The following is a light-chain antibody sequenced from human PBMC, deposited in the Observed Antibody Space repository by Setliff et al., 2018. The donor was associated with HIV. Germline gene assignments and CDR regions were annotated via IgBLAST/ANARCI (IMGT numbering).Light chain of an antibody. CDR2: SDN. Sequence: QSALTQPPLASGTPGQRVTISCSGSSSNIGSNTVNWYQHLPGLAPKFLIDSDNRRPAVVPDRFSGSKSGTSASLAISGLQSEDEADYYCAAWDDSLNGYVFGTGTKVTVL. V-gene: IGLV1-44*01. J-gene: IGLJ1*01. CDR3: AAWDDSLNGYV. CDR1: SSNIGSNT.